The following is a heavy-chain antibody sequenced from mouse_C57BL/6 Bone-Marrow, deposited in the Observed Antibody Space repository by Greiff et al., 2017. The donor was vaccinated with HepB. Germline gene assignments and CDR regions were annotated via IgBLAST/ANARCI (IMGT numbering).Heavy chain of an antibody. CDR1: GFTFSSYG. V-gene: IGHV5-6*01. CDR3: ARHGIPYFDY. CDR2: ISSGGSYT. D-gene: IGHD4-1*01. J-gene: IGHJ2*01. Sequence: EVQLVESGGDLVKPGGSLKLSCAASGFTFSSYGMSWVRQTPDKRLEWVATISSGGSYTYYPDSVKGRFTISRDNAKNTLYLRMSSLKSEDTAMYYCARHGIPYFDYWGQGTTLTVSS.